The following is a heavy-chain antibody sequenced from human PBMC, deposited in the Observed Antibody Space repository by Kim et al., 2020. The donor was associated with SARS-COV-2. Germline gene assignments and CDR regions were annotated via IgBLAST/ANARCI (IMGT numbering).Heavy chain of an antibody. D-gene: IGHD3-16*01. Sequence: SETLSLTCTVSGGSISSGSYYWSWIRQPAGKGLEWIGRIYTSGSTNYNPSLKSRVTISVDTSKNQFSLKLSSVTAADTAVYYCARGTPWGAFDIWGQGTMVTVSS. CDR3: ARGTPWGAFDI. CDR1: GGSISSGSYY. J-gene: IGHJ3*02. CDR2: IYTSGST. V-gene: IGHV4-61*02.